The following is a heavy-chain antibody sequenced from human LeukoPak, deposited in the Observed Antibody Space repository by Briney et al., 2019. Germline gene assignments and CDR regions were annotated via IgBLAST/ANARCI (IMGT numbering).Heavy chain of an antibody. V-gene: IGHV3-33*01. D-gene: IGHD3-22*01. Sequence: PGGSLRLSCAASGFTFSSYGMHWVRQAPGNGLEWVAVIWYDGSNKYYADSVKGRFTISRDNSKNTLYLQMNSLRAEDTAVYYCAREGYYYDRSGYSHRWGQGTLVTVSS. CDR2: IWYDGSNK. CDR3: AREGYYYDRSGYSHR. J-gene: IGHJ5*02. CDR1: GFTFSSYG.